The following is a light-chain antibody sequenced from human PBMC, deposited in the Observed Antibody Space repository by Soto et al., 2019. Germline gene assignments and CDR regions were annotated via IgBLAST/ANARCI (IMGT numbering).Light chain of an antibody. V-gene: IGLV1-47*01. CDR3: AALDDSLSGRV. CDR1: SSNIGSNY. J-gene: IGLJ1*01. Sequence: QSVLTQPPSASGTPGQRVNISCSGSSSNIGSNYVYWYQQLPGTAPKLLIYRNSQRPSGVPDRFSGSKSGTSASLAISGLRSEDEADFYCAALDDSLSGRVFGTGTKVTVL. CDR2: RNS.